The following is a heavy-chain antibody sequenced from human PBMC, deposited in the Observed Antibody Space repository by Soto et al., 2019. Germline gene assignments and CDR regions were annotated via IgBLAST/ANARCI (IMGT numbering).Heavy chain of an antibody. CDR3: ARTFQLPLYYYYYYGMDV. CDR1: GFTFSSYA. Sequence: PGGSLRLSCAASGFTFSSYAMHWVRQAPGKGLEWVAVISYDGSNKYYADSVKGRFTISRDNSKNTLYLQMNSLRAEDTAVYYCARTFQLPLYYYYYYGMDVWGQGTTVTVSS. J-gene: IGHJ6*02. D-gene: IGHD2-2*01. V-gene: IGHV3-30-3*01. CDR2: ISYDGSNK.